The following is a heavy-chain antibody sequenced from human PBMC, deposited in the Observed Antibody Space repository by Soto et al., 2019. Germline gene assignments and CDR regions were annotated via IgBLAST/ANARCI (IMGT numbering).Heavy chain of an antibody. V-gene: IGHV3-23*01. D-gene: IGHD3-22*01. CDR3: AREYYYDSSGYYSRLDY. J-gene: IGHJ4*02. CDR2: ISGSGGST. Sequence: XASLRLSCAASGFTFSSYAMSWVRQAPGKGLEWVSAISGSGGSTYYADSVKGRFTISRDNSKNTLYLQMNSLRAEDTAVYYCAREYYYDSSGYYSRLDYWGQGTLVTVSS. CDR1: GFTFSSYA.